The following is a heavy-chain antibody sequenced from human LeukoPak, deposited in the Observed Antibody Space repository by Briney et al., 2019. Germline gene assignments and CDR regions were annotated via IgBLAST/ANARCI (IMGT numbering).Heavy chain of an antibody. V-gene: IGHV4-39*01. D-gene: IGHD6-19*01. CDR3: ARHLTEAKKYGSGWPFDY. Sequence: SETLFLTCTVSGGSISSSSYYWGWIRQPPGKGLEWIGSIYYSGSTYYNPSLNSRVTISVATSKTQFSLKLSSVTAAATAVYYCARHLTEAKKYGSGWPFDYWGQGTLVTVSS. CDR2: IYYSGST. J-gene: IGHJ4*02. CDR1: GGSISSSSYY.